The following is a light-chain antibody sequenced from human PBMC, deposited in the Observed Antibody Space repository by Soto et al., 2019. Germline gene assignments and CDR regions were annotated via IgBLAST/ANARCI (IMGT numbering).Light chain of an antibody. CDR2: KAS. Sequence: DIQMTQSPSTLFASVGDKVTITCRASQSISIWLAWYQQKPGKAPKLLIYKASNLENGVPSRFSGSGSGTEFTLTISSLQPDDVATYYCQEYNTHFGGGTKVEIK. J-gene: IGKJ4*01. V-gene: IGKV1-5*03. CDR1: QSISIW. CDR3: QEYNTH.